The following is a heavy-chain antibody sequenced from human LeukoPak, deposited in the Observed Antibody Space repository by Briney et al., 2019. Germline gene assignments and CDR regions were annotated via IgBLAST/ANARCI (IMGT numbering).Heavy chain of an antibody. D-gene: IGHD2-2*01. CDR1: GFTFSSYG. CDR2: ISYDGSNK. Sequence: GRSLRLSCAASGFTFSSYGMHWVRQAPGKGLEWVAVISYDGSNKYYADSVKGRFTISRDNSKNTLYLQMNSLRAEDTAVYYCAKARVGYCSSTSCPKSYFDYWGQGTLVTVSS. J-gene: IGHJ4*02. CDR3: AKARVGYCSSTSCPKSYFDY. V-gene: IGHV3-30*18.